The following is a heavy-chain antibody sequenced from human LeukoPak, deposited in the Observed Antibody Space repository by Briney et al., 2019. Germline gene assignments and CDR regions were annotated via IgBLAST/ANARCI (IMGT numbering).Heavy chain of an antibody. V-gene: IGHV4-4*07. J-gene: IGHJ3*02. CDR3: AGDLPTTTVTTLYSFDI. CDR2: IFTSGST. CDR1: GGSISSYY. D-gene: IGHD4-17*01. Sequence: SETLSLTCTVPGGSISSYYWGWIRHPAGKGLEWIGRIFTSGSTTYNPSPKSGVTTSVDTSNNNLSLRLRALTAADTAVFYCAGDLPTTTVTTLYSFDIWGQGTMVTVSS.